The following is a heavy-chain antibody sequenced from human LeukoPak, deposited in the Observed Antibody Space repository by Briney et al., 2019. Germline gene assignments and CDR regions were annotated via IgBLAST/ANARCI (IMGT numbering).Heavy chain of an antibody. CDR3: AASGSYRGYWFDP. Sequence: PSETLSLTCTVSGGSISSYYWSWIRQPPGKGLEWIGYIYYSGSTNYNPSLKSRVTISVDTSKNQFSLKLSSVTAADTAVYYCAASGSYRGYWFDPWGQGTLVTVSS. CDR2: IYYSGST. V-gene: IGHV4-59*08. D-gene: IGHD1-26*01. CDR1: GGSISSYY. J-gene: IGHJ5*02.